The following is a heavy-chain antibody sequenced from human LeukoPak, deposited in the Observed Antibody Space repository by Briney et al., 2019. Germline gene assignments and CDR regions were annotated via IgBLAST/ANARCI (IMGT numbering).Heavy chain of an antibody. CDR1: GFTFSSYA. V-gene: IGHV3-30-3*01. CDR2: ISYDGNYK. Sequence: GGSLRLSCAASGFTFSSYAIHWVRQAPGKGLEWVSVISYDGNYKYYADSVTGRFTVSRDDSQSMLFLQMNSLRPEDTAVYYCARVLGVGYGATNLAYWGQGTLVTVSS. CDR3: ARVLGVGYGATNLAY. D-gene: IGHD1-26*01. J-gene: IGHJ4*02.